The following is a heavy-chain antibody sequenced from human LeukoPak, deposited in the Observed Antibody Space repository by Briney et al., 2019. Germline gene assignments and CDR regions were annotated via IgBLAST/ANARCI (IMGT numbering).Heavy chain of an antibody. CDR2: IIPILRTA. CDR1: GDTFTSNA. D-gene: IGHD3-3*01. CDR3: AKGKGFVGHFDF. J-gene: IGHJ4*02. Sequence: ASVTVSCKASGDTFTSNAVSWLRQAPGQGLEWMGRIIPILRTAEYAQKFQGRLTITADRSTSTAYMELSSLRSDDTAVYYCAKGKGFVGHFDFWGQGTLVTVSS. V-gene: IGHV1-69*04.